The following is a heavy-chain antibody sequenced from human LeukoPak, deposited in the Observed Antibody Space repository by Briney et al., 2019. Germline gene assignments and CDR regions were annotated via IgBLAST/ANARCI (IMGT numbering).Heavy chain of an antibody. V-gene: IGHV3-23*01. J-gene: IGHJ4*02. CDR3: AKDLSDSSGYYYLLGDY. D-gene: IGHD3-22*01. CDR2: ISGSGGST. Sequence: PGGSLRLSCAASGFTFSSYAMSWVRQAPGKGLEWVSAISGSGGSTYYADSVKGRFTISGDNSKNTLYLQMNSLRAEDTAVYYCAKDLSDSSGYYYLLGDYWGQGTLVTVSS. CDR1: GFTFSSYA.